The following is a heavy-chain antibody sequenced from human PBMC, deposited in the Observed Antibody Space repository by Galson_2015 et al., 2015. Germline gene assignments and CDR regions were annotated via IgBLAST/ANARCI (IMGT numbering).Heavy chain of an antibody. V-gene: IGHV3-53*01. CDR1: GFTVSSNY. CDR2: IYSGGST. D-gene: IGHD2-2*01. Sequence: SLRLSCAASGFTVSSNYMSWVRQAPGKGLEWVSVIYSGGSTYYADSVKGRFTISRDNSKNTLYLQMNSLRAEDTAVYYCASYSGSGYCSSTSCYAWAYWGQGTLVTVSS. CDR3: ASYSGSGYCSSTSCYAWAY. J-gene: IGHJ4*02.